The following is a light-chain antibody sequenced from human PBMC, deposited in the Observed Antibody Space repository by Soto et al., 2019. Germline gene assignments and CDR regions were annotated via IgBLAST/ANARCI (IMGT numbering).Light chain of an antibody. J-gene: IGLJ1*01. V-gene: IGLV2-8*01. Sequence: QSVLTQPPSASGSPGQSVTISCTGTSSDVGGYNYVSWYQQHPGKAPKLMIYEVSKRPSGVPDRFSGSKSGNTPSLTVSGLQAEDEADYYCSSYAGSNNNYVFGTGTKV. CDR3: SSYAGSNNNYV. CDR2: EVS. CDR1: SSDVGGYNY.